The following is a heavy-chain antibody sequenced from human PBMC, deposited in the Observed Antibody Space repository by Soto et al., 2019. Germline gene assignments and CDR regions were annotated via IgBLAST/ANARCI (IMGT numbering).Heavy chain of an antibody. CDR2: ISSTTNYI. V-gene: IGHV3-21*06. CDR3: ARESEDLASNFDY. Sequence: TGGSLRLSCAASGFTFTRYSMNWVRQAPGKGLEWVSSISSTTNYIYYGDSMKGRFTISRDNAKNSLYLEMNSLRAEDTAVYYCARESEDLASNFDYWGQGTLVTVSS. CDR1: GFTFTRYS. J-gene: IGHJ4*02.